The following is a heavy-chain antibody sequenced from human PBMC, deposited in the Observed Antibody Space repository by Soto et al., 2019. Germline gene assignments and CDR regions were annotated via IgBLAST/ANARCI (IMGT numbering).Heavy chain of an antibody. D-gene: IGHD3-22*01. CDR3: ARGRYYDSSGYYYGNWFDP. CDR1: GGTFSSYA. V-gene: IGHV1-69*13. Sequence: ASVKVSCKASGGTFSSYAISCVRQAPGQVLEWMGGIIPIFGTANYAQKFQGRVTITADESTSTAYMELSSLRSEDTAVYYCARGRYYDSSGYYYGNWFDPWGQGTLVTVSS. CDR2: IIPIFGTA. J-gene: IGHJ5*02.